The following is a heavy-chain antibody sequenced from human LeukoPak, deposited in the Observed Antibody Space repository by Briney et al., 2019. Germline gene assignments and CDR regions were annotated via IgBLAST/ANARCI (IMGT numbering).Heavy chain of an antibody. Sequence: ASVKVSCKASGYTFTSYYMHWVRQAPGQGLEWMGIINPSGGSTSYAQKFQGRVTVTRDTSTSTVYMELSSLRSEDTAVYYCASGGDYYGSGSLFDPWGQGTLVTVSS. J-gene: IGHJ5*02. CDR2: INPSGGST. CDR1: GYTFTSYY. V-gene: IGHV1-46*01. D-gene: IGHD3-10*01. CDR3: ASGGDYYGSGSLFDP.